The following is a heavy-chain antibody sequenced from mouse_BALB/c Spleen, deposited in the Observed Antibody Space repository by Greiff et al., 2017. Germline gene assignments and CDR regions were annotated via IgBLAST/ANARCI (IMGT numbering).Heavy chain of an antibody. CDR3: ARGLRYKMDY. CDR1: GFSLTSYG. CDR2: IWSGGST. Sequence: VKLMESGPGLVQPSQSLSITCTVSGFSLTSYGVHWVRQSPGKGLEWLGVIWSGGSTDYNAAFISRLSISKDNSKSQVFFKMNSLQANDTAIYYCARGLRYKMDYWGQGTSVTVSS. V-gene: IGHV2-2*02. D-gene: IGHD1-1*01. J-gene: IGHJ4*01.